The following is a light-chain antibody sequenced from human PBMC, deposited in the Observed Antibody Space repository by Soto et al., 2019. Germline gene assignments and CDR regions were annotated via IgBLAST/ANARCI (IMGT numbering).Light chain of an antibody. J-gene: IGLJ1*01. V-gene: IGLV2-14*01. CDR3: LSYTTSSSYV. CDR1: NSDVGTYNY. CDR2: EVS. Sequence: QSALAQPPSASGSPGQSVTITCTGTNSDVGTYNYVSWYQHHPGKAPKFMIYEVSNRPSGVSNRFSGSKSGNTASLTISGLQAEDEADYYCLSYTTSSSYVFGTGTKVTVL.